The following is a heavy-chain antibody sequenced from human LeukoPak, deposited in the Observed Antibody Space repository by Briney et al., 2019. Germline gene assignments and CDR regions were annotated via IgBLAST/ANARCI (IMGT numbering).Heavy chain of an antibody. CDR2: IIPIFGTA. V-gene: IGHV1-69*05. D-gene: IGHD2-2*02. J-gene: IGHJ6*03. Sequence: SVKVSCKASGGTFISYAISWVRQAPGQGLEWMGGIIPIFGTANYAQKFQGRVTITTDESTSTAYMELSSLRSEDTAVYYCARNVVVVPAAIRVGNYYMDVWGKGTTVTVSS. CDR3: ARNVVVVPAAIRVGNYYMDV. CDR1: GGTFISYA.